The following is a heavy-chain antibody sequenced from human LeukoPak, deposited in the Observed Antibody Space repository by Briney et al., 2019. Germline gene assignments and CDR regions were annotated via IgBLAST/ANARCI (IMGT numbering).Heavy chain of an antibody. Sequence: ASVKVSCKASGYTFTSYAMHWVRQAPGQRLEWMGWINAGNGNTKYSQEFQGRVTMTRDMSTSTVYMELSSLRSEDTAVYYCAMHTYYYDSSGYYDLDYWGQGTLVTVSS. CDR1: GYTFTSYA. D-gene: IGHD3-22*01. J-gene: IGHJ4*02. CDR2: INAGNGNT. CDR3: AMHTYYYDSSGYYDLDY. V-gene: IGHV1-3*03.